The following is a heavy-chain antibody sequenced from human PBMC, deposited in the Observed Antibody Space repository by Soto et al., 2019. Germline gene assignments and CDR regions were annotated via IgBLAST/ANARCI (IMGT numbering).Heavy chain of an antibody. CDR1: GGTFSSYA. J-gene: IGHJ6*02. D-gene: IGHD3-10*01. V-gene: IGHV1-69*13. CDR3: ARDYYGSGSLEDYYYYYGMDV. Sequence: SVKVSCKASGGTFSSYAISWVRQAPGQGLEWMGGIIPIFGTANYAQKFQGRVTITADESTSTAYMELSSLRSEDTAVYYCARDYYGSGSLEDYYYYYGMDVWGQGTTVTV. CDR2: IIPIFGTA.